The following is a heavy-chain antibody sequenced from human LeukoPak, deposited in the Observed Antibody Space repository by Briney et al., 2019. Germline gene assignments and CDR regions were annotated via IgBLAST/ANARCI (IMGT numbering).Heavy chain of an antibody. Sequence: SETLSLTCSVSGSSISSDYYWGWVRQPPGKGLEWIGSIKHRGRSYYNPSLKSRVTISVNTSKNQFSLQLSSVTAADTAVYYCARVVGATSIDYWGQGILVTVSS. CDR2: IKHRGRS. J-gene: IGHJ4*02. V-gene: IGHV4-38-2*02. CDR1: GSSISSDYY. CDR3: ARVVGATSIDY. D-gene: IGHD2-15*01.